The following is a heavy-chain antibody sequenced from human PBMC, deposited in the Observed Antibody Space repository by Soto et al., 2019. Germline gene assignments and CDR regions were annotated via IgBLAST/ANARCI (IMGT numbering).Heavy chain of an antibody. CDR2: SSGSGGST. CDR3: AKDQPTYVRGSYPPPTPFDY. CDR1: GFTFSSYT. D-gene: IGHD3-16*02. J-gene: IGHJ4*02. Sequence: EVQLLESGGGLVRPGGSLRLSCAASGFTFSSYTMSWVRQAPGKGLEWVSASSGSGGSTYYADSVKGRFTISRDNSKNTLYLQMNSLRAEDAAVYYCAKDQPTYVRGSYPPPTPFDYWGQGTLVTVSS. V-gene: IGHV3-23*01.